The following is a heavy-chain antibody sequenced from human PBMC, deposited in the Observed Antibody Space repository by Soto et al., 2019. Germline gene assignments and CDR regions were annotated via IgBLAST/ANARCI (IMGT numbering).Heavy chain of an antibody. CDR3: ARVGDSREFDY. J-gene: IGHJ4*02. CDR1: GGSISSGGYS. CDR2: IYHSGST. D-gene: IGHD3-22*01. Sequence: QLLESGSGLVKPSQTLSLTCAVSGGSISSGGYSWSWIRQPPGKGLEWIGYIYHSGSTYYNPSLKSRVTISVDRSKNQFSLKLSSVTAADTAVYYCARVGDSREFDYWGQGTLVTVSS. V-gene: IGHV4-30-2*01.